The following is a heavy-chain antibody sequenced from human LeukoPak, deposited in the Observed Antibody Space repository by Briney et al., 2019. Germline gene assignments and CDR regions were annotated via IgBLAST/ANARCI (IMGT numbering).Heavy chain of an antibody. V-gene: IGHV3-23*01. Sequence: GGSLRLSCAASGFTFSSYAMSWVRQAPGKGLEWASAISGSGGSTYYADSVKGRFTISRDNSKNTLYLQMNSLRAEDTAVYYCAKGSSGWYQYYFDYWGQGTLVTVSS. J-gene: IGHJ4*02. CDR3: AKGSSGWYQYYFDY. CDR2: ISGSGGST. CDR1: GFTFSSYA. D-gene: IGHD6-19*01.